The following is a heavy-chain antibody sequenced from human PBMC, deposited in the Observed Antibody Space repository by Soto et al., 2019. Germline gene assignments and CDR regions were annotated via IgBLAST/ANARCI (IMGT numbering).Heavy chain of an antibody. V-gene: IGHV3-23*01. Sequence: GGSLRLSCAASGFTFSSYAMSWVRQAPGKGLEWVSAISGSGGSTYYADSVKGRSTISRDNSKNTLYLQMNSLRAEDTAVYYCAKEWGTRGYSYGYFDYWGQGTLVTVSS. CDR2: ISGSGGST. J-gene: IGHJ4*02. D-gene: IGHD5-18*01. CDR1: GFTFSSYA. CDR3: AKEWGTRGYSYGYFDY.